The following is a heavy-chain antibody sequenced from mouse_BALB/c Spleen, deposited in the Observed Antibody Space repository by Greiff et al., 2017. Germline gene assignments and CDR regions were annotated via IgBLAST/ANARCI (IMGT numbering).Heavy chain of an antibody. CDR3: ARDDYGFAY. J-gene: IGHJ3*01. Sequence: EVQGVESGGGLVKPGGSLKLSCAASGFTFSSYAMSWVRQTPEKRLEWVATISSGGSYTYYPDSVKGRFTISRDNAKNTLYLQMSSLRSEDTAMYYCARDDYGFAYWGQGTLVTVSA. D-gene: IGHD2-4*01. V-gene: IGHV5-9-3*01. CDR1: GFTFSSYA. CDR2: ISSGGSYT.